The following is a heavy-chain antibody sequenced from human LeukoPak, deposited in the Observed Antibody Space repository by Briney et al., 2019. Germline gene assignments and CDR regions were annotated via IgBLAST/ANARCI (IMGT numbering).Heavy chain of an antibody. V-gene: IGHV1-69*02. CDR3: AKAGPHEYPSRGWFGP. Sequence: SVKVSCKASGGTFSSYTISWVRQAPGQGLEWMGRIIPILGIANYAQKFQGRVTITADKSTSTAYMELSSLRSEDTAVYYCAKAGPHEYPSRGWFGPWGQGTQVTVSS. CDR1: GGTFSSYT. D-gene: IGHD2-2*01. J-gene: IGHJ5*02. CDR2: IIPILGIA.